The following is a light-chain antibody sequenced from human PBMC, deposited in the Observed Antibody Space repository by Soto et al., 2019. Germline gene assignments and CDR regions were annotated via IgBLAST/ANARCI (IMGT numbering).Light chain of an antibody. CDR1: QTISTN. CDR2: SAS. Sequence: DIQMTQSPSSLSASVGDRVSITCRASQTISTNVNWFQQKPGEVPKILIYSASTLQSGVPSRFSGSGSGADFTLTISNLQPEDFATYFCQQSYDHPLTFGQGTLIEI. J-gene: IGKJ5*01. CDR3: QQSYDHPLT. V-gene: IGKV1-39*01.